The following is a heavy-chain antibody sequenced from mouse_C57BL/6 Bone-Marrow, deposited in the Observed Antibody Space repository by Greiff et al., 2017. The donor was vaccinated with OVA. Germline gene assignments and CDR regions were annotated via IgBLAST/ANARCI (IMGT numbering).Heavy chain of an antibody. D-gene: IGHD1-1*01. CDR3: ARGTTVGFDY. CDR2: INYDGSST. V-gene: IGHV5-16*01. CDR1: GFTFSDYY. Sequence: EVQLQQSEGGLVQPGSSMKLSCTASGFTFSDYYMAWVRQVPEKGLEWVANINYDGSSTYYLDSLKSRFIISRDNAKNILYLQMSSLKSEDTATYYCARGTTVGFDYWGQGTTLTVSS. J-gene: IGHJ2*01.